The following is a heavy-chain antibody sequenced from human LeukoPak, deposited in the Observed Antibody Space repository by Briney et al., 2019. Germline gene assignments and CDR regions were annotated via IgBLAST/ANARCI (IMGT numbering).Heavy chain of an antibody. CDR2: IYTSGST. CDR1: GGSISSYY. CDR3: ARLEIAAAGNP. V-gene: IGHV4-4*07. J-gene: IGHJ5*02. Sequence: SETLSLTCTVPGGSISSYYWSWIRQPAGKGLEWISRIYTSGSTNYNPSLKSRVTISVDKSKNQFSLKLSSVTAADTAVYYCARLEIAAAGNPWGQGTLVTVSS. D-gene: IGHD6-13*01.